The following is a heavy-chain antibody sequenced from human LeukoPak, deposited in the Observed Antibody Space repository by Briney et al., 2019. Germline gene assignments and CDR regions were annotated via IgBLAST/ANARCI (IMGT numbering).Heavy chain of an antibody. D-gene: IGHD3-10*01. CDR2: INTNSGDT. Sequence: ASVKVSCKSSGYSFTTYDINWVRQAPGQGLEWMGWINTNSGDTGSSQKFQVRVTMTRDNSISTAYMELSSLTSEDTAVYYCARVRPGPYNWFDPWGQGTLVTVSP. J-gene: IGHJ5*02. CDR1: GYSFTTYD. V-gene: IGHV1-8*01. CDR3: ARVRPGPYNWFDP.